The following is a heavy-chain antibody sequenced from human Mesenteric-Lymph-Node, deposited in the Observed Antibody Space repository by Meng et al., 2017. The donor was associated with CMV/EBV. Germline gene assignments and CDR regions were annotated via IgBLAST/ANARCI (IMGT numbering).Heavy chain of an antibody. CDR2: IKQDGSEK. V-gene: IGHV3-7*04. CDR3: ARGYCTITSCSRAIDS. J-gene: IGHJ4*02. CDR1: GFTFSSYW. D-gene: IGHD2-2*01. Sequence: GGSLRLSCAASGFTFSSYWMSWVRQAPGKGLELVANIKQDGSEKYYVDSVKGRFTISRDNAKNSLYLQMNTLRGEDTAVYYCARGYCTITSCSRAIDSWGQGALVTVSS.